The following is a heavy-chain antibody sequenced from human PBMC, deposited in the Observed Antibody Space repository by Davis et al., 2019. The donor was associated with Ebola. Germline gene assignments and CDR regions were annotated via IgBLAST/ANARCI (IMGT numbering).Heavy chain of an antibody. CDR1: GGSISSSNW. CDR3: ARDWTSSSRDYYYGMDV. D-gene: IGHD2-2*01. J-gene: IGHJ6*02. V-gene: IGHV4-4*02. CDR2: IYHSGST. Sequence: SETLSLTCAVSGGSISSSNWWSWVRQPPGKGLEWIGEIYHSGSTNYNPSLKSRVTISVDTSKNQFSLKLSSVTAADTAVYYCARDWTSSSRDYYYGMDVWGQGTTVTVSS.